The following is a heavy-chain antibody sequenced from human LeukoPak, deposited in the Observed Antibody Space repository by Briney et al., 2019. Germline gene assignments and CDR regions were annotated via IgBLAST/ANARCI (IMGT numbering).Heavy chain of an antibody. CDR1: GITLSNYG. CDR3: AKRGVVIRVILVGFHKEAYYFDS. J-gene: IGHJ4*02. V-gene: IGHV3-23*01. CDR2: MSDSGGRT. Sequence: GGSLRLSCAVSGITLSNYGMSWVRQAPGKGLEWVAGMSDSGGRTNYADSVKGRFTISRDNPKNTLILQMNSLRPEDTAVYFYAKRGVVIRVILVGFHKEAYYFDSWGQGALVTVCS. D-gene: IGHD3-22*01.